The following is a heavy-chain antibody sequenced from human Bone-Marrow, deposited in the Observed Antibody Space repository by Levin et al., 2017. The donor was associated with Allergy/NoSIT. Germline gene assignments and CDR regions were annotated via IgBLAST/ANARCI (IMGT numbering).Heavy chain of an antibody. D-gene: IGHD1-1*01. CDR1: GFTFSNYE. CDR2: ISSSGTI. CDR3: ARYDWNFDY. J-gene: IGHJ4*02. Sequence: GGSLRLSCAASGFTFSNYEMTWVRQAPGRGLEWVSYISSSGTIYYADSVKGRFTISRDNAKNSLYLQMSSLRAEDTAVYYCARYDWNFDYWGQGTLVTVSS. V-gene: IGHV3-48*03.